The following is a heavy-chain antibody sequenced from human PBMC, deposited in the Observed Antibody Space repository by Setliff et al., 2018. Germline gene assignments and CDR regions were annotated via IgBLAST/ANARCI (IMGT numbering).Heavy chain of an antibody. J-gene: IGHJ6*04. D-gene: IGHD3-10*01. V-gene: IGHV3-21*01. CDR3: ARARGSGSYFPYYY. Sequence: GESLRLSCAASGFTFSSYSMNWVRQAPGKGLEWASSISSSQIYIYYADSVRGRFTISRDNAKNSLYLQMSSLRAEDTAVYFCARARGSGSYFPYYYWGKGTTVTVSS. CDR1: GFTFSSYS. CDR2: ISSSQIYI.